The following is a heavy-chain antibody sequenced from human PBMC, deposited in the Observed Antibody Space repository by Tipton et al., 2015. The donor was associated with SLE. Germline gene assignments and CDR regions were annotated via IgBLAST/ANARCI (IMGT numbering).Heavy chain of an antibody. CDR2: ISAYNGDT. J-gene: IGHJ3*01. D-gene: IGHD3-10*01. V-gene: IGHV1-18*01. CDR3: ARMDVLEWLGDLRNGFDP. Sequence: QLVQSGAEVKKPGSSVKVSCKASGGTFSSYTISWVRQAPGQGLEWMGWISAYNGDTKYAQKFQGRVTMTTDTSTSTAYMELRSLRSDDTAVYYCARMDVLEWLGDLRNGFDPWGQGTTVTVSS. CDR1: GGTFSSYT.